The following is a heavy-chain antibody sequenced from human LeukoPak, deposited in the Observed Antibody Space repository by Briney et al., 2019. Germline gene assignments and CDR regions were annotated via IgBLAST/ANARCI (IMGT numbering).Heavy chain of an antibody. J-gene: IGHJ6*03. D-gene: IGHD3-10*01. CDR3: ARLSAYYYGSFFYYYMDV. CDR2: ISGRGGST. CDR1: GFTFSTYA. Sequence: GGSLRLSCAASGFTFSTYAMSWVRQAPGRGLEWVSAISGRGGSTYYADSVKGRFTISRDNAKNSVYLHMNSLRAEDTALYYCARLSAYYYGSFFYYYMDVWGKGTTVTVSS. V-gene: IGHV3-23*01.